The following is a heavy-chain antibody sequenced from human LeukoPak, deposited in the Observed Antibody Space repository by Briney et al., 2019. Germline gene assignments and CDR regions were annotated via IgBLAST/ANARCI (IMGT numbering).Heavy chain of an antibody. CDR1: GGSINNYY. D-gene: IGHD3-22*01. J-gene: IGHJ4*02. V-gene: IGHV4-59*08. CDR2: IFYNGGT. Sequence: SETLSLTCTVSGGSINNYYWSWVRQPPGGGLEWIAYIFYNGGTNYNPSLKTRVTISVDTSKNQFSLRLNSVSAADTAVYYCARFSQYFDTSSHYLDYWGQGILVTVSS. CDR3: ARFSQYFDTSSHYLDY.